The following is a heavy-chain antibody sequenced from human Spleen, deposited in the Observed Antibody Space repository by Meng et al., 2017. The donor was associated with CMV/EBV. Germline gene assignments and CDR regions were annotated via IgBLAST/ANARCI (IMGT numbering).Heavy chain of an antibody. Sequence: ASVKVSCKASGYSFIDYYMHWVRQAPGQGLEWMGWINPSGGDTNFAQKFQGRVTMTRDTSITTAYMELHRLTLDDTALYYCARGSERETYLGDFWGQGTLVTVSS. CDR3: ARGSERETYLGDF. D-gene: IGHD1-26*01. J-gene: IGHJ4*02. CDR2: INPSGGDT. V-gene: IGHV1-2*02. CDR1: GYSFIDYY.